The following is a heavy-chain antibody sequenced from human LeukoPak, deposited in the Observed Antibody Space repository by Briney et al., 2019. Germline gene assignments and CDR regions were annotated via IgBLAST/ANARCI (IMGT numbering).Heavy chain of an antibody. Sequence: GGSLRLSCAASGFTFSSYSMNWVRQAPGKGLEWVSSISSSSYIYYADSVKGRFTISRDNAKNSLYLQMNSLRAEDTAVYYCARDPYSGAYGDTYYYYMDVWGKGTTVTISS. CDR2: ISSSSYI. V-gene: IGHV3-21*01. J-gene: IGHJ6*03. CDR3: ARDPYSGAYGDTYYYYMDV. CDR1: GFTFSSYS. D-gene: IGHD1-26*01.